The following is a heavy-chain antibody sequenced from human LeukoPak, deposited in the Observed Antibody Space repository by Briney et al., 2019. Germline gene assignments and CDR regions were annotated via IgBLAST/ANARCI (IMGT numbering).Heavy chain of an antibody. CDR1: GYTFTGYY. V-gene: IGHV1-2*02. Sequence: ASVKVSCKASGYTFTGYYMHWVRQAPGQGLEWMGWINPNSGGTNYAQKFQGRVTMTRDTSISIAYMELSRLRSDDTAVYYCASLLKIVGATKSSNFDYWAQGTLVTVPS. CDR3: ASLLKIVGATKSSNFDY. J-gene: IGHJ4*02. D-gene: IGHD1-26*01. CDR2: INPNSGGT.